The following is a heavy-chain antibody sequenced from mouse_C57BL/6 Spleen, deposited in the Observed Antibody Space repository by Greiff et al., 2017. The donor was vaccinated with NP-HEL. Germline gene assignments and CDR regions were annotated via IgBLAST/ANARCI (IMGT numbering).Heavy chain of an antibody. CDR2: INPSTGGT. V-gene: IGHV1-43*01. CDR3: ARNYGYFDY. J-gene: IGHJ2*01. D-gene: IGHD1-1*01. CDR1: GYSFTGYY. Sequence: VQLQQSGPELVKPGASVKISCKASGYSFTGYYMHWVKQSSEKSLEWIGEINPSTGGTSYNQKFKGKATLTVDKSSSTAYMQLKSLTSEDSAVYYCARNYGYFDYWGQGTTLTVSS.